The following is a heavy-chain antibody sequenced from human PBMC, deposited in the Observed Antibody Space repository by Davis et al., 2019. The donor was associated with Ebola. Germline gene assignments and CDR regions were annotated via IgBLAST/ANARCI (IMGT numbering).Heavy chain of an antibody. CDR3: ARHRNYGDYAWFDP. CDR1: GFTFSGYW. Sequence: GESLKISCAASGFTFSGYWMHWVRQAPGKGLVWVSRINSDGSSTSYADSVKGRFTISRDNSKNTLYLQMNSLRAEDTAVYYCARHRNYGDYAWFDPWGQGTLVTVSS. V-gene: IGHV3-74*01. J-gene: IGHJ5*02. D-gene: IGHD4-17*01. CDR2: INSDGSST.